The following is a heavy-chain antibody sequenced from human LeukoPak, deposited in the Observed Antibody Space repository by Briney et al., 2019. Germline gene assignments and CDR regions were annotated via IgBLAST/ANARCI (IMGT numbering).Heavy chain of an antibody. D-gene: IGHD1-26*01. J-gene: IGHJ3*02. V-gene: IGHV3-21*01. CDR1: GFTFNSYS. Sequence: GGSLRLSCAASGFTFNSYSMNWVRQAPGKGLEWVSSISSSSSYIYYADSVKGRFTISRDNAKNSLYLQMNSLRAEDTAVYYCARRWELLTTPHDAFDIWGQGTMVTVSS. CDR2: ISSSSSYI. CDR3: ARRWELLTTPHDAFDI.